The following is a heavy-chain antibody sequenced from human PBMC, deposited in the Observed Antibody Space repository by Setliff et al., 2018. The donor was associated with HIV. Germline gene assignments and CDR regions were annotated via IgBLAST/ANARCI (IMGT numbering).Heavy chain of an antibody. V-gene: IGHV3-30*01. CDR1: GFTFSSYA. J-gene: IGHJ6*02. D-gene: IGHD3-10*01. Sequence: LRLSCAASGFTFSSYAMHWVRQAPGKGLEWVAVISYDGSNKYYADSVKGRFTISRDDSKNTLYLQMNSLRAEDTAVYYCARSVIGYYYYGMDVWGQGTLVTVSS. CDR3: ARSVIGYYYYGMDV. CDR2: ISYDGSNK.